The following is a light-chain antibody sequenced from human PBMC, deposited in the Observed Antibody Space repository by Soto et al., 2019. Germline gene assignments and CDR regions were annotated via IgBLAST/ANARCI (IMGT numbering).Light chain of an antibody. V-gene: IGLV1-40*01. Sequence: QSVLTQPPSVSGAPGQRVTISCTGSSSNIGAGYDVHWYQHVPGTAPRLLISDNTNRPSGVPGRFSASKSGTSASLAITGLRADDEADYYCQSYDSSLSGFVVFGGGTKLTVL. CDR2: DNT. J-gene: IGLJ2*01. CDR3: QSYDSSLSGFVV. CDR1: SSNIGAGYD.